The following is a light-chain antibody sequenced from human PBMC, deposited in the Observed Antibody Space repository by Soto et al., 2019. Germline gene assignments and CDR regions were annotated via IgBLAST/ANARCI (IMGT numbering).Light chain of an antibody. Sequence: DIQMTQSPSTLSGSVGDRVTITCRASQTISSWLAWYQQKPGKAPKLLIYKASTLKSGVPSRFSGGGSGTEFTLTISSLQPDDFAPYYCQHYNSYSEAFGQGTKVELK. J-gene: IGKJ1*01. CDR3: QHYNSYSEA. CDR2: KAS. V-gene: IGKV1-5*03. CDR1: QTISSW.